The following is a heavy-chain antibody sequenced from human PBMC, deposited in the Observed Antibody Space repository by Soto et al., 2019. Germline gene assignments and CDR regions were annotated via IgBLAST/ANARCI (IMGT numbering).Heavy chain of an antibody. CDR3: ARGPPADR. J-gene: IGHJ5*02. CDR2: IYPSHPDT. D-gene: IGHD2-2*01. Sequence: VEPLMPSCKGSGYSLSTFWNGWVSQRLGKGLEWMAIIYPSHPDTTYGPSFQGRVPISAEKSISTAYLQWSSRKASESAIYYCARGPPADRWGQGTLVTVSS. CDR1: GYSLSTFW. V-gene: IGHV5-51*01.